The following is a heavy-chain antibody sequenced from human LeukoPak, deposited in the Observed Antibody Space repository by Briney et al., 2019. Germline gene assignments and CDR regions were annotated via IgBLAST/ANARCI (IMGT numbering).Heavy chain of an antibody. V-gene: IGHV3-23*01. Sequence: GGSLRLSCAASGFTFSSYAMSWVRQAPGKGLEWVSAISGSGGSTYYADSVKGRFTISRDNSKNTLYLQMNSLRAEDTAVYYCAKDGEWLSGGYYFDYWGQGTLDTVSS. D-gene: IGHD3-3*01. CDR3: AKDGEWLSGGYYFDY. CDR1: GFTFSSYA. CDR2: ISGSGGST. J-gene: IGHJ4*02.